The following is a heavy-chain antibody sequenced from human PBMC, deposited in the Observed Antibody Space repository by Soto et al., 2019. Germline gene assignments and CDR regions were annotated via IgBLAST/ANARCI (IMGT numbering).Heavy chain of an antibody. Sequence: QLQLQESGPGLVKPSETLSLTCTVSGASISTLTYNWGWIRQPPGKGLEWIGNIYYSGSPYYNPSLKSRVTISVDTSKNQFSLRLRSVTAAGTALYFCARHTMTAVTTFDHWGQGTLVTVSS. J-gene: IGHJ4*02. V-gene: IGHV4-39*01. CDR3: ARHTMTAVTTFDH. D-gene: IGHD4-17*01. CDR2: IYYSGSP. CDR1: GASISTLTYN.